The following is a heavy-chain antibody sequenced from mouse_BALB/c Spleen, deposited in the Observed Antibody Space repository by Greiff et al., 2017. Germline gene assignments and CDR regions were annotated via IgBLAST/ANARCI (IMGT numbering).Heavy chain of an antibody. D-gene: IGHD1-1*01. CDR1: GFTFNTYA. CDR3: VREGIYYYGSSGRNYAMDY. J-gene: IGHJ4*01. Sequence: EVQLVESGGGLVQPKGSLKLSCAASGFTFNTYAMHWVCQAPGKGLEWVARIRSKSNNYATYYADSVKDRFTISRDDSQSMLYLQMNNLKTEDTAMYYCVREGIYYYGSSGRNYAMDYWGQGTSVTVSS. CDR2: IRSKSNNYAT. V-gene: IGHV10-3*03.